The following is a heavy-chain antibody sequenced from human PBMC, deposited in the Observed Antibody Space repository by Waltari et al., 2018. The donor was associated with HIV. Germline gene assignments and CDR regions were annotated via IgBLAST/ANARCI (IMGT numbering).Heavy chain of an antibody. V-gene: IGHV1-2*06. D-gene: IGHD2-2*02. CDR2: INPISGGT. CDR1: GYTFTGNY. Sequence: QVQLVQSGAEVKKPGASVKVSCKASGYTFTGNYIHWVRQAPGQGLEWMGRINPISGGTDYARKFQGRVTMTRDTSISTAYMELSRLRSDDTAVYFCTRIPKVGVYLDYWGQGTLVTVSS. J-gene: IGHJ4*02. CDR3: TRIPKVGVYLDY.